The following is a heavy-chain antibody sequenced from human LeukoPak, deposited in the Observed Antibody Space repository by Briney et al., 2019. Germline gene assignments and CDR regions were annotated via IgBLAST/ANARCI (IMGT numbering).Heavy chain of an antibody. J-gene: IGHJ6*02. CDR1: VGSISSSSYY. V-gene: IGHV4-39*01. D-gene: IGHD2-2*01. CDR3: ARNYCSSTSCYMDV. Sequence: SETLSLTCTVSVGSISSSSYYWGWIRQPPGKGLGWIGSIYYSGSNYYYPSLKGRVTISVDTSKSQFSLKLSSVTAAATAVYYCARNYCSSTSCYMDVWGQGTTVTVSS. CDR2: IYYSGSN.